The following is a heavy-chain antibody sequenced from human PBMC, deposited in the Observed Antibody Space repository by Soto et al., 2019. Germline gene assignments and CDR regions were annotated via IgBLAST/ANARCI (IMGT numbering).Heavy chain of an antibody. Sequence: ESSVKFSCKASGYTFTSYGFSWVRQAPGQVLECMVWISAYNGNTNXXXKLQGRVXXTTDTSTSTAXMELRXLRSDDTAVYYCARGTTVETGNYWCQGTLVTVSS. CDR2: ISAYNGNT. V-gene: IGHV1-18*01. CDR3: ARGTTVETGNY. CDR1: GYTFTSYG. D-gene: IGHD4-17*01. J-gene: IGHJ4*02.